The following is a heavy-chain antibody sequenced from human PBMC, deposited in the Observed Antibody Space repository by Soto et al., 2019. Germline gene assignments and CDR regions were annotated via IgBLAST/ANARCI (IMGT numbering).Heavy chain of an antibody. CDR3: AHVFWRGIKHCLDY. Sequence: QITLKESGPTLVKPTQTLTLTCTFSGFSLSTYGMGMGWNRQPPGKAPEWLSVIYWDDDKRYSPSLKSRLTITKDTSKSQVVLTMTGVDTVDTATYYCAHVFWRGIKHCLDYWGLGSLGTVSS. CDR1: GFSLSTYGMG. J-gene: IGHJ4*02. D-gene: IGHD2-21*01. V-gene: IGHV2-5*02. CDR2: IYWDDDK.